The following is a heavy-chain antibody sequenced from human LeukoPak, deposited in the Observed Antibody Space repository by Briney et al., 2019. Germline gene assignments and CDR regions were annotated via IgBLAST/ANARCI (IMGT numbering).Heavy chain of an antibody. Sequence: GSSVKVSCKASGGTFSSYAISWVRQAPGQGLEWMGGIIPIFGTANYAQKFQGRVTMTTDTSTSTAYMDLRSLRSDDTAVYYCARVRNSGFRYVDSWGQGTLVTVSS. CDR3: ARVRNSGFRYVDS. D-gene: IGHD5-12*01. CDR2: IIPIFGTA. V-gene: IGHV1-69*05. CDR1: GGTFSSYA. J-gene: IGHJ4*02.